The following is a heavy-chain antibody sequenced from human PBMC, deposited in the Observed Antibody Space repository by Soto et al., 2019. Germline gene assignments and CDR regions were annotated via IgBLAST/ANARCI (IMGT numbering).Heavy chain of an antibody. D-gene: IGHD2-15*01. J-gene: IGHJ5*02. CDR1: GFSLSEARMG. V-gene: IGHV2-26*01. Sequence: QVTLKESSPVHVKPTETLTLTYTVSGFSLSEARMGVTWIRQSPGKAPEWLANIFSGDEKSYSPSLMRRLTISKDTSTSQVVLSVTNMDPEDTATYYCARIYGSGFAKNWFDPWGQGTQVTVSS. CDR2: IFSGDEK. CDR3: ARIYGSGFAKNWFDP.